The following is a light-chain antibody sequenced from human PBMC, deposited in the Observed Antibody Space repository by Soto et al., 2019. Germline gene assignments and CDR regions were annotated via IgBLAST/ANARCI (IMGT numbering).Light chain of an antibody. CDR1: QSISSN. CDR3: QQDLRPPLT. Sequence: DFQMTQSPASLSASIGDRVIITCRASQSISSNLSWYQQKPGKAPKLLIYAASTLQSGVPSRFSASGSGTDFTLTISSLQPEDFATYYCQQDLRPPLTFGPGTKVDIK. J-gene: IGKJ3*01. CDR2: AAS. V-gene: IGKV1-39*01.